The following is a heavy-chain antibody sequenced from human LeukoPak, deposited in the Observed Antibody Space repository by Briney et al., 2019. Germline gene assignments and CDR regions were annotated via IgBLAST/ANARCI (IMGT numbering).Heavy chain of an antibody. CDR1: GGSFSGYY. CDR2: INHSGST. Sequence: SETLSLTCAVYGGSFSGYYWSWIRQPPGKGLEWIGEINHSGSTNYNPFLKSRVTISVDTSKNQFSLKLSSVTAADTAVYYCARVGRIGSGYYYYYYMDVWGKGTTVTVSS. CDR3: ARVGRIGSGYYYYYYMDV. D-gene: IGHD1-26*01. J-gene: IGHJ6*03. V-gene: IGHV4-34*01.